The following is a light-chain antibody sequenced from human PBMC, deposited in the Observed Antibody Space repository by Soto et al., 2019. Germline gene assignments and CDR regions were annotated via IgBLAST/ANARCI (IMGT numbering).Light chain of an antibody. V-gene: IGLV1-40*01. J-gene: IGLJ3*02. Sequence: QSVLTQPPSVSGAPGQRVTISCTGSSSNIGAGYDVHWYQQLPGTAPKLLIYANTNRPSGVPDRFSGSKSGTSASRAITGLQAEDEAYYHCQSYASSLSGSNWVVGGGTKLAVL. CDR3: QSYASSLSGSNWV. CDR1: SSNIGAGYD. CDR2: ANT.